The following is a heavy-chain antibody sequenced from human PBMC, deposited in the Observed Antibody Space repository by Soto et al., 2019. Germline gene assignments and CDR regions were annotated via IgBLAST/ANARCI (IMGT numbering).Heavy chain of an antibody. V-gene: IGHV4-4*09. D-gene: IGHD3-10*01. Sequence: KPSETLSLTCTVSGDSMSRHYWSWLRQPPGKGLEWIGYISSTGSTHYNTSLRSRVTISPDTSKKEFSLKMSSVTDADTAVYYCTSKFGQLLADAFDIWGQGTMVTVSS. CDR3: TSKFGQLLADAFDI. CDR2: ISSTGST. CDR1: GDSMSRHY. J-gene: IGHJ3*02.